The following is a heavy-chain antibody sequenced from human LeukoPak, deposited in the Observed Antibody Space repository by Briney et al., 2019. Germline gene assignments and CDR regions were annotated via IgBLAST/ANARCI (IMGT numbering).Heavy chain of an antibody. CDR3: ARAGYSYGTMDV. J-gene: IGHJ6*02. V-gene: IGHV1-2*02. CDR2: INLNSGGT. Sequence: ASVKVSCKASGYTFAGYYMHWVRQAPGQGLEWMGWINLNSGGTNYAQKFQGRVTMTRDTSISTAYMELSRLRSDDTAVYYCARAGYSYGTMDVWGQGTTVTVSS. CDR1: GYTFAGYY. D-gene: IGHD5-18*01.